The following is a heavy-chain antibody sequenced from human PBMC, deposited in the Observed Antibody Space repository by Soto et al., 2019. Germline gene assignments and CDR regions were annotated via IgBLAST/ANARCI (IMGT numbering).Heavy chain of an antibody. CDR1: GDSVSSNSAG. CDR3: ARDADNWFDP. Sequence: SQTLSLTCAITGDSVSSNSAGWSWVRQSPSRGLEWLGRTYYRSKWYYEYAVSVRGRITINPDTSKNQFSLRLNSVTPEDTAVYYCARDADNWFDPWGQGTLVTVSS. V-gene: IGHV6-1*01. J-gene: IGHJ5*02. CDR2: TYYRSKWYY.